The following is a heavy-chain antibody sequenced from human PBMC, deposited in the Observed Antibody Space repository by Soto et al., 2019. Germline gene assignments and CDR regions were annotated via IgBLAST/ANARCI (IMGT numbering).Heavy chain of an antibody. CDR2: IIPIFTTT. Sequence: QVQLVQSGAEVKKPGSSVKVSCKASGGTFSNHAINWVRQAPGQGLEWMGRIIPIFTTTDYAQRFQGRVTITADESTITAYMELSRLKHDDTAVYYCAREVAADGTFREDVFDIWGQGTMVTVSS. J-gene: IGHJ3*02. D-gene: IGHD6-13*01. CDR3: AREVAADGTFREDVFDI. CDR1: GGTFSNHA. V-gene: IGHV1-69*12.